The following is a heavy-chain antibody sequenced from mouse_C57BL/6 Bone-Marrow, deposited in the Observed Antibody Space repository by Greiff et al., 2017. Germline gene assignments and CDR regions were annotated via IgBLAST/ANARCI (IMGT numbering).Heavy chain of an antibody. V-gene: IGHV1-76*01. CDR2: IYPGSGNT. Sequence: VQVVESGAELVRPGASVKLSCKASGYTFTDYYINWVKQRPGQGLEWIARIYPGSGNTYYNEKFKGKATLTAEKSSSTAYMQLSSLTSDDSAVYFCARPTFYYDYEGYYAMDYWGQGTSVTVSS. CDR1: GYTFTDYY. CDR3: ARPTFYYDYEGYYAMDY. J-gene: IGHJ4*01. D-gene: IGHD2-4*01.